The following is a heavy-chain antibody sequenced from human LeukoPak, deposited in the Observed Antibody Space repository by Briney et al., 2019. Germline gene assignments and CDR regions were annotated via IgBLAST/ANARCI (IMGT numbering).Heavy chain of an antibody. CDR3: AKDQNSYGSGSSDY. J-gene: IGHJ4*02. Sequence: GGSLRLSCVASGFTFSGHGMHWVRQAPGKGLEWVTFIQYDGSIKFYADSVKGRFTISRDNSKNTLYLQMNSLRAEDTAVYYCAKDQNSYGSGSSDYWGQGTLLTVSS. CDR1: GFTFSGHG. D-gene: IGHD3-10*01. CDR2: IQYDGSIK. V-gene: IGHV3-30*02.